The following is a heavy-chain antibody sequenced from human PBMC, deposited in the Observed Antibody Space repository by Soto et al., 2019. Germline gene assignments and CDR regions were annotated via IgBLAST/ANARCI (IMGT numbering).Heavy chain of an antibody. CDR1: GGSISSSRSY. J-gene: IGHJ5*01. CDR3: AKGRSRLSYYGDLRPFDS. D-gene: IGHD2-21*02. V-gene: IGHV4-39*01. CDR2: IFYGGNT. Sequence: LSLTCNVSGGSISSSRSYWAWFRQPPGKGLEWIGNIFYGGNTCYNPSLKSRVTISVDTSKNQFSLNLRSVIAADTAVYYCAKGRSRLSYYGDLRPFDSWGQGTLVTVSS.